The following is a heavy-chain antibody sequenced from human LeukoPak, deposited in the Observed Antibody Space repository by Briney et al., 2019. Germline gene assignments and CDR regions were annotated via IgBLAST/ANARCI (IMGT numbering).Heavy chain of an antibody. Sequence: GGSLRLSCAASGFTFSSYSMNWVRQAPGKGLEWVSSISSSSSYIYYADSVKGRFTISRDNAKNSLYLQMNSLRAEDTAVYYCARDRWDRDGDYVFDYWGQGTLVTVSS. CDR2: ISSSSSYI. J-gene: IGHJ4*02. V-gene: IGHV3-21*01. D-gene: IGHD4-17*01. CDR3: ARDRWDRDGDYVFDY. CDR1: GFTFSSYS.